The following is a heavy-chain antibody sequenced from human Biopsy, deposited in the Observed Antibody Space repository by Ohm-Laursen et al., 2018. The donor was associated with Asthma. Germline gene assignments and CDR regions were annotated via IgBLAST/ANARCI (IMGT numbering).Heavy chain of an antibody. CDR2: IYYSGST. CDR1: YGFITSGGYY. Sequence: TLSLTCTVSYGFITSGGYYWTWIRQHPGKGLEWIGFIYYSGSTYYNPSLKSRVSISIDTSKNQFSLKLSSVIAADTAVYYCARAQDYYDSRGYYRSFYYWGQGTLVTVSS. D-gene: IGHD3-22*01. V-gene: IGHV4-31*03. CDR3: ARAQDYYDSRGYYRSFYY. J-gene: IGHJ4*02.